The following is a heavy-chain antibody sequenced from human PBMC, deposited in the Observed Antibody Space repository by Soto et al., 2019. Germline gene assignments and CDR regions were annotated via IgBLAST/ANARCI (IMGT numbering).Heavy chain of an antibody. V-gene: IGHV1-69*13. Sequence: SVKVSCKASGGTFSSYAISWVRQAPGQGLEWMGGIIPIFGTANYAQKFQGRVTITADESTSTAYMELSSLRSEDTAVYYCARGVGNYYGSSYGMDVWGQGTTVTVSS. D-gene: IGHD3-10*01. CDR2: IIPIFGTA. CDR3: ARGVGNYYGSSYGMDV. J-gene: IGHJ6*02. CDR1: GGTFSSYA.